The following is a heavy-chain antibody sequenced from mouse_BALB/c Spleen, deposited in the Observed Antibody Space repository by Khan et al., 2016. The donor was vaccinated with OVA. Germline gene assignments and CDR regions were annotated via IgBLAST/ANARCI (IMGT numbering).Heavy chain of an antibody. V-gene: IGHV5-6*01. CDR1: GFTFSSYS. CDR2: ISSDGDYT. J-gene: IGHJ3*01. CDR3: ASHLTGSFAY. Sequence: EVQVVESGGDLVKPGGSLKLSCAASGFTFSSYSMSWVRQTPDKRLEWVATISSDGDYTYFPDSVKGRFTISRDNAKNTLNLQMSSLKSEDTAVYYCASHLTGSFAYWGQGTLVTVSA. D-gene: IGHD4-1*01.